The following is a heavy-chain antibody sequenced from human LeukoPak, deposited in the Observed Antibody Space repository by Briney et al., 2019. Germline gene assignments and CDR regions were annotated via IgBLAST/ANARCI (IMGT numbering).Heavy chain of an antibody. D-gene: IGHD3-10*01. J-gene: IGHJ5*02. CDR3: AREGSGWFDP. Sequence: GGSLRLSCAGFGFTFIDYSMTWVRQAPGKGLEWVSSISTSSTFIFYAESVKGRFTISRDNAQSSVYLQMNSVRAEDTAVYYCAREGSGWFDPWGQGTLVTVSS. CDR2: ISTSSTFI. CDR1: GFTFIDYS. V-gene: IGHV3-21*01.